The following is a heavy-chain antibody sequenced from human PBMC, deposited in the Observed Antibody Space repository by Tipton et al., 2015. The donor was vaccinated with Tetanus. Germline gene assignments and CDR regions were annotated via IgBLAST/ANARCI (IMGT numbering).Heavy chain of an antibody. CDR1: GGSLRSGDHY. V-gene: IGHV4-61*08. CDR3: ARLTGHSMDVVDYYYFGMDV. CDR2: ISASGST. J-gene: IGHJ6*02. D-gene: IGHD2-21*01. Sequence: TLSLTCTVSGGSLRSGDHYWSWIRQPPGKGLEWLAYISASGSTNSNYSLKSRITISRDTSKNQFSLRLTSVTAADTAVYYCARLTGHSMDVVDYYYFGMDVWGQGTKVTASS.